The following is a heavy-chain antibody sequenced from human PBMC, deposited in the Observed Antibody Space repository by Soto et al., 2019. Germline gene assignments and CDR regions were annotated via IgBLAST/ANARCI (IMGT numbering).Heavy chain of an antibody. J-gene: IGHJ4*02. CDR1: EFTFSNYA. CDR2: ISDSGGRT. D-gene: IGHD3-10*01. V-gene: IGHV3-23*01. CDR3: VNARQHCSSYNGYTADY. Sequence: EVQLLESGGSLVQPGRSMRLSCAASEFTFSNYAMSWVRQAPGKGLEWVSGISDSGGRTNYADSMKGRFTISRDNSKNTDHIQMNSQRAEDMAVYYCVNARQHCSSYNGYTADYWGKVTLGTVSS.